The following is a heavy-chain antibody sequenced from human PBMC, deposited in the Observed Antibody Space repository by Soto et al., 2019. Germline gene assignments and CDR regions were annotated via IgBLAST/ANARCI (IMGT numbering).Heavy chain of an antibody. CDR1: GGSISTYY. CDR3: ARGGHDLWSGPVDY. J-gene: IGHJ4*02. CDR2: IDTSGST. D-gene: IGHD3-3*01. V-gene: IGHV4-4*07. Sequence: QGHLQESGPGLVRPSETLSLTCSVSGGSISTYYCNWIRQPAGKGLEWIGRIDTSGSTNYKPSLKTRVTMSVDTSKNQFSLKLSSVTAADPAVYYCARGGHDLWSGPVDYRGQGTPVNVSS.